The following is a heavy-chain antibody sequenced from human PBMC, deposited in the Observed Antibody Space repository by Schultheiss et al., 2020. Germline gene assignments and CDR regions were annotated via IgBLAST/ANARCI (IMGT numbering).Heavy chain of an antibody. J-gene: IGHJ1*01. CDR1: GYTFTSYA. Sequence: ASVKVSCKASGYTFTSYAMHWVRQAPGQGLEWMGWMNPNSGGTNYAQKLQGRVTMTTDTSTSTAYMELRSLRSDDTAVYYCASLRFLSSGYICEYFQHWGQGTLVNVSS. CDR3: ASLRFLSSGYICEYFQH. D-gene: IGHD6-19*01. V-gene: IGHV1-18*01. CDR2: MNPNSGGT.